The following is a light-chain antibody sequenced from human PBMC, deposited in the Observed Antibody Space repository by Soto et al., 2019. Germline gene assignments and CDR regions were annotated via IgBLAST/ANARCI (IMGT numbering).Light chain of an antibody. CDR1: QSISSY. J-gene: IGKJ4*01. V-gene: IGKV1-39*01. Sequence: DIQMTQSPSSLSASVGDRVTITCRASQSISSYVNWYQQKPGKAPKLLIYAASSLQSGVPSRFSGSGSGTDFTLTISSLQDEAFATYYCQQSYSTPLTFGGGTKVEIK. CDR3: QQSYSTPLT. CDR2: AAS.